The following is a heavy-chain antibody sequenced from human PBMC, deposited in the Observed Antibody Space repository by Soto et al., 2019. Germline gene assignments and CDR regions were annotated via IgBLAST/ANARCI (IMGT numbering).Heavy chain of an antibody. CDR3: ARHDCISTSCYYYYYYGMDV. Sequence: SVKVSCKASGGTFSIYAISWVRQAPGQGLEWMGGIIPIFGTANYAQKFQGRVTITADESTSTAYMELSSLRSEDTAVYYCARHDCISTSCYYYYYYGMDVWGQGTTVTVSS. D-gene: IGHD2-2*01. V-gene: IGHV1-69*13. J-gene: IGHJ6*02. CDR1: GGTFSIYA. CDR2: IIPIFGTA.